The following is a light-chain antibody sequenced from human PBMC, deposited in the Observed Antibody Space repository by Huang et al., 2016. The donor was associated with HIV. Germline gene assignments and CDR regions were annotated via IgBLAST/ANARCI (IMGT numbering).Light chain of an antibody. V-gene: IGKV3-15*01. J-gene: IGKJ1*01. CDR2: GAS. CDR3: QQYNNWAT. Sequence: EVVLTQSPGTLSLSPGERATLSCRASQSVSSDLAWYQQKPGQAPRLIIYGASTRVTGIPARFSGSGSGTEFTLIISSLQSEDFVLYFCQQYNNWATFGQGTKVEI. CDR1: QSVSSD.